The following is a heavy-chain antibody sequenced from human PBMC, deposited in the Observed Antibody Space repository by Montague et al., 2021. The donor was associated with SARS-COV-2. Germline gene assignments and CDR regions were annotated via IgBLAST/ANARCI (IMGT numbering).Heavy chain of an antibody. J-gene: IGHJ3*01. V-gene: IGHV6-1*01. CDR3: ARTTALAASADGLDV. Sequence: CAISGDSVSSNRASWNWIRQSPSRGLEWLGRTYYMSKWFNDYSVSVSSRITIDPDTSKNVFSLHLRSVTPEDTAVYFCARTTALAASADGLDVWGPGTLISVSS. CDR2: TYYMSKWFN. CDR1: GDSVSSNRAS. D-gene: IGHD1-1*01.